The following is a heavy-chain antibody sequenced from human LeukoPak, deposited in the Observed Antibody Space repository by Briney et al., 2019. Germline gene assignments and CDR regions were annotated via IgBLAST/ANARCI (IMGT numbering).Heavy chain of an antibody. Sequence: EPGGSLRLSCAASGFTFSTYSMNWVRQPPGKGLEWVSSISSSSSYIYYADSVKGRFTISRDNAKNSLYLQMNSLRAEDTAVYYCARDRGSYYGGGFDYWGQGTLVTVSS. D-gene: IGHD1-26*01. CDR3: ARDRGSYYGGGFDY. CDR1: GFTFSTYS. J-gene: IGHJ4*02. V-gene: IGHV3-21*01. CDR2: ISSSSSYI.